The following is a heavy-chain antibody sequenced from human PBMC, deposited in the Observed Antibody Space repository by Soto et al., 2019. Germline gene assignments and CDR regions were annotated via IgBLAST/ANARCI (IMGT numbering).Heavy chain of an antibody. CDR1: GFTFTSSA. J-gene: IGHJ4*02. D-gene: IGHD2-2*01. V-gene: IGHV1-58*02. CDR3: AAVGSSTSPSDFDY. Sequence: SVKVSCKASGFTFTSSAMQWVRQARGQRLEWIGWIVVGSGNTNYAQKFQERVTITRDMSTSTAYMELSSLRSEDTAVYYCAAVGSSTSPSDFDYWGQGTLVTVSS. CDR2: IVVGSGNT.